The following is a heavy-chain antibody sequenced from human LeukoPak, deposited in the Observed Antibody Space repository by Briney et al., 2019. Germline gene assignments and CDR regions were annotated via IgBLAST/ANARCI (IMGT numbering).Heavy chain of an antibody. J-gene: IGHJ5*02. CDR1: GGSISSYY. D-gene: IGHD6-19*01. V-gene: IGHV4-59*08. CDR3: ARWDDSAWAFGT. CDR2: IYYSGST. Sequence: SETLSLTCTVSGGSISSYYWSWIRQPPGKGLEWIGYIYYSGSTNYNPSLKSRVTISVDTSKNQFSLRLSSVTAADTAVYYCARWDDSAWAFGTWGPGTLVTVSS.